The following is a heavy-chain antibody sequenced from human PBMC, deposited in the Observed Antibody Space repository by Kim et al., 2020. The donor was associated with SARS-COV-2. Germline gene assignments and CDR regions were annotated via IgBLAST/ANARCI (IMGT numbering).Heavy chain of an antibody. CDR2: ISSSSSYI. Sequence: GGSLRLSCAASGFTFSSYSMNWVRQAPGKGLEWVSSISSSSSYIYYADSVNGRFTISRDNAKNSLYLQMNSLRAEDTAVYYCARDYRYDSSGYYPFDYWGQGTLVTVSS. D-gene: IGHD3-22*01. V-gene: IGHV3-21*01. CDR1: GFTFSSYS. J-gene: IGHJ4*02. CDR3: ARDYRYDSSGYYPFDY.